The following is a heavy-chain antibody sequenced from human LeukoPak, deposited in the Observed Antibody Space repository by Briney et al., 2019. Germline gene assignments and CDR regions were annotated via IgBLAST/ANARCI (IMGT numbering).Heavy chain of an antibody. CDR1: GYAFTNYG. D-gene: IGHD3-10*01. Sequence: ASVKVSCKASGYAFTNYGISWVRQAPGQGLEWMGWISGYNGNTKYTENLQGRVTMTTDTSTSTAYMELRSLRSDDTAVYYCASHYGSGSLGPDYWGQGTLVTVSS. J-gene: IGHJ4*02. CDR2: ISGYNGNT. CDR3: ASHYGSGSLGPDY. V-gene: IGHV1-18*01.